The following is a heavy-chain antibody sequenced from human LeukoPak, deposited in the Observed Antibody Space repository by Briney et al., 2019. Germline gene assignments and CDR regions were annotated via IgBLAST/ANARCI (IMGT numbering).Heavy chain of an antibody. V-gene: IGHV3-7*01. CDR3: ARGPYYYDSSGYYNY. J-gene: IGHJ4*02. D-gene: IGHD3-22*01. CDR1: GLTFSSYW. Sequence: GGSLRLSCAASGLTFSSYWMSWVRQAPGKGLEWVANVKQDGSEKYYVDSVKGRFTISRDNAKNPLYLQMNSLRAEDTAVYYCARGPYYYDSSGYYNYWGQGTLVTVSS. CDR2: VKQDGSEK.